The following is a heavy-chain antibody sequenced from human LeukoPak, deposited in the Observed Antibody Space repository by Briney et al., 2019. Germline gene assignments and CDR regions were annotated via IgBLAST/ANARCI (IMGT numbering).Heavy chain of an antibody. CDR2: IYYSGST. D-gene: IGHD3-22*01. CDR1: GGSISGYY. V-gene: IGHV4-59*08. Sequence: SETLSLTCTVSGGSISGYYWSWIRQPPGKGLEWIGYIYYSGSTNYNPSLKSRVTISVDTSKNQFSLKLSSVTAADTAVYYCARWGDYYDSSFDYWGQGTLVTVSS. J-gene: IGHJ4*02. CDR3: ARWGDYYDSSFDY.